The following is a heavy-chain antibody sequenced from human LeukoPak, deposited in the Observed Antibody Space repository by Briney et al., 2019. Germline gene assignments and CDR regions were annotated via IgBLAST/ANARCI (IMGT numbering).Heavy chain of an antibody. V-gene: IGHV3-33*01. CDR3: ATVRAAGRSSWYLDY. D-gene: IGHD6-13*01. CDR1: GFTFSSYG. Sequence: GGPLRLSCAASGFTFSSYGMHWVRQAPGKGLEWVAVIWYDGSNKYYADSVKGRFTISRDNSKNTLYLQMNSLRAEDTAVYYCATVRAAGRSSWYLDYWGQGTLVTVSS. CDR2: IWYDGSNK. J-gene: IGHJ4*02.